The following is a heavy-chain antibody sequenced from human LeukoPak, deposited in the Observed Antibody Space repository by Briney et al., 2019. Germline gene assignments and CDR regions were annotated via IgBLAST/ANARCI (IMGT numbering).Heavy chain of an antibody. J-gene: IGHJ4*02. CDR2: IYYSGTS. V-gene: IGHV4-31*03. Sequence: SETLSLTCTVSGGSISSGGYYWSWIRQHPGKGLEWIGHIYYSGTSFYNPSLTSRVTISVDTSKNQFSLKLTSVNDADTAVYYCARDDGYSSGWGDYWGQGTLVTVSS. CDR3: ARDDGYSSGWGDY. D-gene: IGHD6-19*01. CDR1: GGSISSGGYY.